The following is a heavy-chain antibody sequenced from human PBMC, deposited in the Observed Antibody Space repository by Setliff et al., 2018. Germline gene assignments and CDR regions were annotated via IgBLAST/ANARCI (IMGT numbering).Heavy chain of an antibody. CDR2: TYYSGST. CDR1: GGSFTTYY. Sequence: SETLSLTCTVSGGSFTTYYWSWIRQSPGKGLEWIGYTYYSGSTNYNPSLKSRVSISVDTSKNQFSLKLSSVTAADTAVYYCARDGPHCVTSSCPGAWFDPWGQGILVTVSS. V-gene: IGHV4-59*12. J-gene: IGHJ5*02. CDR3: ARDGPHCVTSSCPGAWFDP. D-gene: IGHD2-2*01.